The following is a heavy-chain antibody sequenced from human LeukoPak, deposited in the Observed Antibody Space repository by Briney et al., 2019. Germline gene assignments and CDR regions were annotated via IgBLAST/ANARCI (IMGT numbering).Heavy chain of an antibody. CDR1: GGTFSSYA. D-gene: IGHD3-10*01. J-gene: IGHJ4*02. Sequence: GSSVKVSCKASGGTFSSYAISWVRQAPGQGLEWMRGIIPIFGTANYAQKFQGRVTITADKSTSTAYMELSSLRSEDTAVYYCARGFASMVRGVINRTPFDYWGQGTLVTVSS. CDR3: ARGFASMVRGVINRTPFDY. V-gene: IGHV1-69*06. CDR2: IIPIFGTA.